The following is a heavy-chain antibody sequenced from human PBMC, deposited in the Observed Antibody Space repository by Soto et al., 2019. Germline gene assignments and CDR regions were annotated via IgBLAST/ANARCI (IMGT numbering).Heavy chain of an antibody. CDR1: GGTFSSYA. CDR2: IIPIFGTA. Sequence: GASVKVSCKASGGTFSSYAISWVRQAPEQWLEWMGGIIPIFGTANYAQKFQGRVTITADESTSTAYMELSSLRSEDTAVYYCARARGYSGYDFLSYDYWGQGTRVTVSS. CDR3: ARARGYSGYDFLSYDY. V-gene: IGHV1-69*13. D-gene: IGHD5-12*01. J-gene: IGHJ4*02.